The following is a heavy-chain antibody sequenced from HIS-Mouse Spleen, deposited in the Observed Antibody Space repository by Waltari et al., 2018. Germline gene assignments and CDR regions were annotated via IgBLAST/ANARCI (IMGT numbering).Heavy chain of an antibody. CDR1: GCSISSSSYY. V-gene: IGHV4-39*07. CDR3: AREIPYSSSWYDWYFDL. Sequence: QLQLQESGPGLVKPSETLSLPCTVPGCSISSSSYYWGWIRPPPGKGLEWIGSIYYSGSTYYNPSLKSRVTISVDTSKNQFSLKLSSVTAADTAVYYCAREIPYSSSWYDWYFDLWGRGTLVTVSS. J-gene: IGHJ2*01. D-gene: IGHD6-13*01. CDR2: IYYSGST.